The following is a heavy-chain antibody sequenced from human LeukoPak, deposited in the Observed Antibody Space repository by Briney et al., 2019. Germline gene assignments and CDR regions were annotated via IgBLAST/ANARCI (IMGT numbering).Heavy chain of an antibody. CDR2: ISSSSSYI. D-gene: IGHD3-9*01. Sequence: PGGSLRLSCAASGFTFSSYSMNWVRQAPGKGLEWVSSISSSSSYIYYADSVKGRFTISRDNAKNSLYLQMNSLRAEDTAVYYCARDLLTGIGFMDPYYMDVWGKGTTDTVSS. CDR1: GFTFSSYS. V-gene: IGHV3-21*01. CDR3: ARDLLTGIGFMDPYYMDV. J-gene: IGHJ6*03.